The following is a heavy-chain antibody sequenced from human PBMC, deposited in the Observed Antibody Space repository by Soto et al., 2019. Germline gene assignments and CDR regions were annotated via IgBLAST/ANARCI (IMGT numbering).Heavy chain of an antibody. D-gene: IGHD4-17*01. Sequence: ASVKVSCKASGYTLTSYGISWVRQAPGQGLEWMGWISAYNGNTNYAQKLQGRVTMTTDKSTSTAYMELSSLRSEDTAVYYCARQNYGAAFDIWGQGTLVTVSS. CDR2: ISAYNGNT. V-gene: IGHV1-18*01. CDR3: ARQNYGAAFDI. J-gene: IGHJ3*02. CDR1: GYTLTSYG.